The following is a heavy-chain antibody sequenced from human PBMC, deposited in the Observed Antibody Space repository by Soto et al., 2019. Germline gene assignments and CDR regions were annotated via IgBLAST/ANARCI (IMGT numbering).Heavy chain of an antibody. CDR2: ISGSGGGT. CDR1: GFTFSTYA. J-gene: IGHJ4*02. D-gene: IGHD6-19*01. Sequence: GGSLRLSCVASGFTFSTYAMSWVRQAPGKGLEWVSAISGSGGGTYYADSVKGRFTISRDNSKNTLYLQMNSLRAEDTAVYYCAKWEAYSSGWGDYWGQGTLVTVSS. V-gene: IGHV3-23*01. CDR3: AKWEAYSSGWGDY.